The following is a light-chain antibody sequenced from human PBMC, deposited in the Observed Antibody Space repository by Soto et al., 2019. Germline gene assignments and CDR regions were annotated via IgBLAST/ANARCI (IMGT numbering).Light chain of an antibody. CDR2: AAS. Sequence: DIQMTQSPSSLSAFVGNRVTITCRASQGISNYLAWYQQKPGPPPKHLIFAASTLHSGVPSRFSDSGSGTEFTLTIISAPHEDVSNYSCQKSDSVPYTFGQGTKLEIK. CDR1: QGISNY. V-gene: IGKV1-27*01. CDR3: QKSDSVPYT. J-gene: IGKJ2*01.